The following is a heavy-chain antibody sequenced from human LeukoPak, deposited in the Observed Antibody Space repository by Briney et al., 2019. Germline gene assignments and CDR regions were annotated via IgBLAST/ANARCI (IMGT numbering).Heavy chain of an antibody. Sequence: ASVKVSCKASGYTFTSYDINWVRQATGQGLEWMGWMNPNSGNTGYAQEFQGRVTMTRNTSISTAYMELSSLRSEDTAVYYCARGDGSSWEFDYWGQGTLVTVSS. CDR3: ARGDGSSWEFDY. D-gene: IGHD6-13*01. V-gene: IGHV1-8*01. J-gene: IGHJ4*02. CDR2: MNPNSGNT. CDR1: GYTFTSYD.